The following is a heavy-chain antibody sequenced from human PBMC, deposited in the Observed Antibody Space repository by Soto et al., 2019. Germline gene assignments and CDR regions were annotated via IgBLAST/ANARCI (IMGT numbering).Heavy chain of an antibody. CDR1: GFTFSSYG. V-gene: IGHV3-30*03. Sequence: PGGSLRLSCAASGFTFSSYGMHWVRQAPGKGLEWVAVISYDGSNKYYADSVKGRFTISRDNSKNTLYLQMNSLRAEDTAVYYCVGSLNLREGDFYYYGMDVWGQGTTVTVSS. D-gene: IGHD1-26*01. CDR2: ISYDGSNK. CDR3: VGSLNLREGDFYYYGMDV. J-gene: IGHJ6*02.